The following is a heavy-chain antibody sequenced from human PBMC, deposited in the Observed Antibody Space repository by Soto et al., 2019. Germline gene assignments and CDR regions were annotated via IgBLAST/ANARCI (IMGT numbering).Heavy chain of an antibody. Sequence: GGSLRLSCAASGFTFSSYAMSWVRQAPGKGLKWVSAISGRGGSTYYAESEKGQFTISIDISKNTLYLQMNSLRAEDTALYYCAKGCPPYDILTGYYGYMDVWGKGTTVTVSS. CDR1: GFTFSSYA. CDR3: AKGCPPYDILTGYYGYMDV. D-gene: IGHD3-9*01. V-gene: IGHV3-23*01. CDR2: ISGRGGST. J-gene: IGHJ6*03.